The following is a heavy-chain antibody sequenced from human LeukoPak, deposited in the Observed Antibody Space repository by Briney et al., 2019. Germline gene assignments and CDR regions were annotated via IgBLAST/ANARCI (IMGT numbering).Heavy chain of an antibody. CDR3: AKDGSGCPLCY. CDR2: INSDGSST. Sequence: GGSLRLSCAASGFTFSSYWMHWVRQAPGKGLVWVSRINSDGSSTYYADSVKGRFAISRDNSKNTLYLQMNSLRAEDTAVYYCAKDGSGCPLCYWGQGTLVTVSS. V-gene: IGHV3-74*01. CDR1: GFTFSSYW. D-gene: IGHD6-19*01. J-gene: IGHJ4*02.